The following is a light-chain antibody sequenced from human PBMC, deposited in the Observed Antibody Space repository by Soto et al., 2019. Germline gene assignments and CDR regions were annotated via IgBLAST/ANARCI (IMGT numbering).Light chain of an antibody. CDR2: DAS. J-gene: IGKJ4*01. CDR3: LQYHVWNT. V-gene: IGKV3D-15*01. Sequence: EIVVTQSPATLSVSPGERAIFSCRASQSVDSKLAWYQQKLGQAPRLLIYDASTRATGIPARFSGSGSGTEFTLTITSLQSLDFTISYDLQYHVWNTVGGVT. CDR1: QSVDSK.